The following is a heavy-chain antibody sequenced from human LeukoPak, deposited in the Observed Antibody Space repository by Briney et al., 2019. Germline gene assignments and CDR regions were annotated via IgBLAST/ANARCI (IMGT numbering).Heavy chain of an antibody. V-gene: IGHV1-69*06. J-gene: IGHJ5*02. CDR2: IIPIFGTA. CDR1: GGTFSSYA. Sequence: GASVKVSCKASGGTFSSYAISWVRQAPGQGLEWMGGIIPIFGTANYAQKFQGRVTITADKSTSTAYMELSSLRSEDAAVYYCARVFSSWVPQFDPWGQGTLVTVSS. CDR3: ARVFSSWVPQFDP. D-gene: IGHD6-13*01.